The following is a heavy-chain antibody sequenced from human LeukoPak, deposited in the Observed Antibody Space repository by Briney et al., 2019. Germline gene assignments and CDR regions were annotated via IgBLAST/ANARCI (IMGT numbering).Heavy chain of an antibody. J-gene: IGHJ4*02. CDR1: GGSISSSSYY. CDR3: ASDGSRYSYGDSHFDY. D-gene: IGHD5-18*01. V-gene: IGHV4-39*01. CDR2: IYYSGST. Sequence: PSETLSLTCTVSGGSISSSSYYWGWIRQPPGKGLEWIGSIYYSGSTYYNPSLKSRVTISVDTSKNQFSLKLSSVTAADTAVYYCASDGSRYSYGDSHFDYWGQGTLVTVSS.